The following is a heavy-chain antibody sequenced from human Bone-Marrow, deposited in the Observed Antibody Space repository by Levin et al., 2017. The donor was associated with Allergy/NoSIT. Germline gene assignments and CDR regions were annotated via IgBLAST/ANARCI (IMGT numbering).Heavy chain of an antibody. D-gene: IGHD5-24*01. J-gene: IGHJ4*02. CDR1: GGSISTGGLH. Sequence: SQTLSLTCSLSGGSISTGGLHWSWVRQRPGKGLEWIGYIYYSGNTYYNLSLQSRLSISIDTSKNQFSLRLTSVTAADTAVYYCAREDGYGFDYWGQGTLVTVSS. V-gene: IGHV4-31*03. CDR2: IYYSGNT. CDR3: AREDGYGFDY.